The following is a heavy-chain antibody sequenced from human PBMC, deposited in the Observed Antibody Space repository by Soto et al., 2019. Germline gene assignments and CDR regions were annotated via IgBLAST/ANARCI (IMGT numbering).Heavy chain of an antibody. V-gene: IGHV3-21*01. D-gene: IGHD3-22*01. CDR3: ARLQEGYYDPKDI. Sequence: GGSLRLSCAASGFTFSSYSMNWVRQAPGKGLEWVSSISSSSSYIYYADSVKGRFTISRDNAKNSLYLQMNSLRAEDTAVYYCARLQEGYYDPKDIWGQGTMVTVSS. CDR1: GFTFSSYS. CDR2: ISSSSSYI. J-gene: IGHJ3*02.